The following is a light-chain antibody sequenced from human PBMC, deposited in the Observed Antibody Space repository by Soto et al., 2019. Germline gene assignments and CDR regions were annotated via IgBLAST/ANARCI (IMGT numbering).Light chain of an antibody. V-gene: IGLV2-18*02. Sequence: HSVLNQPLSVYGAPGQSVTIFCTGKRKDVGSYNRVSWYQQPPGTAPKLMIYEVNNRPSGVPDRFSGSKSGNTASLTITGLQAEDEADYYCSSYKSSSTYVFGTGTKVTVL. CDR2: EVN. CDR1: RKDVGSYNR. CDR3: SSYKSSSTYV. J-gene: IGLJ1*01.